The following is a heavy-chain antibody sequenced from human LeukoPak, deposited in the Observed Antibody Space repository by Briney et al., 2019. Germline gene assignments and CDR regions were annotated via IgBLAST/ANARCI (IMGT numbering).Heavy chain of an antibody. J-gene: IGHJ4*02. D-gene: IGHD3-22*01. V-gene: IGHV1-69*04. Sequence: GASVKVSCKASGGTFSSYAISWVRQAPGQGLEWMGRIIPILGIANYAQKFQGRVTITADKSTSTAYMELSSLRSEDTAVYYCARDSPYYYDSSGYTPFDYWGQGTLVTVSS. CDR2: IIPILGIA. CDR3: ARDSPYYYDSSGYTPFDY. CDR1: GGTFSSYA.